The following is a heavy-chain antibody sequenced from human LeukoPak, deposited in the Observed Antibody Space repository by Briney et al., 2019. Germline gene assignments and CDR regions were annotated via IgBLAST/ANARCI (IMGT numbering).Heavy chain of an antibody. Sequence: SETLSLTCAVYGGSISSYYWSWIRQPAGKGLEWIGRIYTSGSTNYNPSLKSRVTMSVDTSKNQFSLKLSSVTAADTAVYYCARVDFWSGYLDYWGQGTLVTVSS. CDR2: IYTSGST. CDR1: GGSISSYY. D-gene: IGHD3-3*01. J-gene: IGHJ4*02. V-gene: IGHV4-59*10. CDR3: ARVDFWSGYLDY.